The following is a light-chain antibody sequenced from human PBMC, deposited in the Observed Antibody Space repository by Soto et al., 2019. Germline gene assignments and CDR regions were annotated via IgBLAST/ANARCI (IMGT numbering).Light chain of an antibody. CDR3: SSFAGSNNFPYV. Sequence: QCALTQPPSASGSPGQSVTISCTGTSSDVGAYDYVSWYQQHPGKAPKLMIYEINKRPSGVPDRFSGSKSGNTASLTVSGLQAEDEADYYCSSFAGSNNFPYVFXTGTKGTVL. CDR2: EIN. J-gene: IGLJ1*01. V-gene: IGLV2-8*01. CDR1: SSDVGAYDY.